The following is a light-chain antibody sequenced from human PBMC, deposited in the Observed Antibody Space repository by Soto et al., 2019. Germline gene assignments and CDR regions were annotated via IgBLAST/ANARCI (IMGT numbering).Light chain of an antibody. CDR3: QQYSASPRT. J-gene: IGKJ1*01. Sequence: EIVRTQSPLSLPFTPVDPASISCRAVQSVTGSYLASYQQKPGQAPRILLYGAFNRAGGIPDRFSGSGSGTDFTLTISRLEPEDFAVYYCQQYSASPRTFGQGTKVDIK. CDR2: GAF. V-gene: IGKV3-20*01. CDR1: QSVTGSY.